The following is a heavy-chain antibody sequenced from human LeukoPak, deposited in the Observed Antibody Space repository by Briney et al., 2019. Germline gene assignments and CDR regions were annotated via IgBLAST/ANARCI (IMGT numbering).Heavy chain of an antibody. D-gene: IGHD6-19*01. CDR2: IKQDGSEK. Sequence: GGSLRLSCAASGFTFSDYTIHWVRQAPGKGLEWVANIKQDGSEKYYVDSVKGRFTISRDNAKNSLYLQMNSLRAEDTAVYYCARDLSVAYAFDIWGQGTMVTVSS. V-gene: IGHV3-7*01. CDR1: GFTFSDYT. CDR3: ARDLSVAYAFDI. J-gene: IGHJ3*02.